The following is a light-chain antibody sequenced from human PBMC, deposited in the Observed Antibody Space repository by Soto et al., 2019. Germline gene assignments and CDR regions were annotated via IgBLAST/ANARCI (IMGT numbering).Light chain of an antibody. Sequence: EIVLTQSPGTLSLSPGERATLSCRASQTVSSSFLAWYQQKPGQAPRLFIYGASSRATGIPDRFSGSGSGTDFTLTIGRLEPEDFAVYYCQQYGSSYTWTFGQGTKVDIK. V-gene: IGKV3-20*01. J-gene: IGKJ1*01. CDR3: QQYGSSYTWT. CDR2: GAS. CDR1: QTVSSSF.